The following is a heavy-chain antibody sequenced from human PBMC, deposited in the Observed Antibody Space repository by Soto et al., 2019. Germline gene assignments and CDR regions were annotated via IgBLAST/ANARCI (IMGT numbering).Heavy chain of an antibody. CDR3: ASRSIAARRYGMDV. CDR2: IYPSGST. J-gene: IGHJ6*02. CDR1: GGSISSYY. V-gene: IGHV4-4*07. Sequence: PSETLSLTCTVSGGSISSYYWSWIRQPSGKGLEWVGRIYPSGSTNYNPSLKSRVTMSVDTSKNQFSLKLSSVTAADTAVYYCASRSIAARRYGMDVWGQGTTVTVSS. D-gene: IGHD6-6*01.